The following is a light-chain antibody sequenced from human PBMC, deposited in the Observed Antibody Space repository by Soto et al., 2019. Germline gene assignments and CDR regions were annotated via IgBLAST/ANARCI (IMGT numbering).Light chain of an antibody. CDR2: AAS. V-gene: IGKV1-39*01. CDR3: QQSYSIPWT. Sequence: DIQMTQSPSSLSASVGDSVTITCRASQIINSYLSWYQHKPGKAPKLLIYAASSLQTGVPSRFSGSGPGTDFTLTISSLQPEDFATYYCQQSYSIPWTFGQGTKVDIK. CDR1: QIINSY. J-gene: IGKJ1*01.